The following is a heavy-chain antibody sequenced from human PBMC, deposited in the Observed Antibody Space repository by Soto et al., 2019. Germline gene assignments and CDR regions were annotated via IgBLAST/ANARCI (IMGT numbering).Heavy chain of an antibody. CDR2: IHSSGSI. CDR3: ARDLDGLHDDTSGPFPRPG. CDR1: GGSISSDDYY. V-gene: IGHV4-30-4*01. J-gene: IGHJ1*01. D-gene: IGHD3-22*01. Sequence: SETLSLTCTVSGGSISSDDYYWSWIRQAPGRGLEWIGYIHSSGSIYYNPSLKSRATMSIDTAGNQFSLKVGSVTVADTAVYYCARDLDGLHDDTSGPFPRPGWGQGTLVTVSS.